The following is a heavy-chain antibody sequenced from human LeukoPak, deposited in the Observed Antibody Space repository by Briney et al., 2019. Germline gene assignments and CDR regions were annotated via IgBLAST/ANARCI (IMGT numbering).Heavy chain of an antibody. CDR3: AGAPDCSSTSCYTNWFDP. V-gene: IGHV3-11*01. D-gene: IGHD2-2*02. CDR1: GFTFSDYY. CDR2: ISSSGSTI. J-gene: IGHJ5*02. Sequence: GGSLRLSCAASGFTFSDYYMSWIRQAPGKGLEWVSYISSSGSTIYYADSVNGRFTISRDNAKNSLYLQMNSLRAEDTAVYYCAGAPDCSSTSCYTNWFDPWGQGTLVTVSS.